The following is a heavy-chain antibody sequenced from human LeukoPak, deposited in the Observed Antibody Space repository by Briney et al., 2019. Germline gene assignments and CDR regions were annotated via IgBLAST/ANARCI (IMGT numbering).Heavy chain of an antibody. CDR1: GGSISSYY. V-gene: IGHV4-59*01. Sequence: SETLSLTCTVSGGSISSYYWSWIRQPPGKGLEWIGYIYGSGGTIYNPSLKSRVTISVDTSKKQLSLRLRSVTAADTALYYCARGGYIYGYWGQGTLVIVSS. CDR2: IYGSGGT. CDR3: ARGGYIYGY. D-gene: IGHD5-18*01. J-gene: IGHJ4*02.